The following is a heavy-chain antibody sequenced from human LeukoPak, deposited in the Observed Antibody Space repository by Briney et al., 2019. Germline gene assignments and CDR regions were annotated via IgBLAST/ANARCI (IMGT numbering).Heavy chain of an antibody. CDR2: IRSKANSYAT. V-gene: IGHV3-73*01. CDR1: GFTFSSYG. J-gene: IGHJ6*03. CDR3: TSARDCSSTSCYYYYYMDV. Sequence: GGSLRLSCAASGFTFSSYGMNWVRQASGKGLEWVGRIRSKANSYATAYAASVKGRFTISRDDSKNTAYLQMNSLKTEDTAVYYCTSARDCSSTSCYYYYYMDVWGKGTTVTVSS. D-gene: IGHD2-2*01.